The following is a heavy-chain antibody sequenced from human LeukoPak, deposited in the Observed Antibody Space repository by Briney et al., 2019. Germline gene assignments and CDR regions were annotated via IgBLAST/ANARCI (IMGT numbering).Heavy chain of an antibody. J-gene: IGHJ4*02. Sequence: GGSLRLSCAASGFAFSSYAMHWVRQAPGKGLEWVAVISYGGSNKYYADSVKGRFTISRDNSKNTLYLQMNSLRAEDTAVYYCARDKNFWSGYPYWGQGTLVTVSS. V-gene: IGHV3-30-3*01. D-gene: IGHD3-3*01. CDR2: ISYGGSNK. CDR3: ARDKNFWSGYPY. CDR1: GFAFSSYA.